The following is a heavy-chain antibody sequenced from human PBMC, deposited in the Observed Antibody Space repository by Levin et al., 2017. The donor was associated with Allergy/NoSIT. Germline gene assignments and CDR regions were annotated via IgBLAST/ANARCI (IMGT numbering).Heavy chain of an antibody. CDR1: GYTFTGYY. CDR2: INPKTGET. CDR3: ARSTGQQLVSGG. Sequence: ASVKVSCKASGYTFTGYYIHWVQKAPGQGLAWMGVINPKTGETHHAQKVPGRVTMTRDTSISTAYIEVTNLRSDDTAMYYCARSTGQQLVSGGWGQGTLVTVSS. D-gene: IGHD6-13*01. V-gene: IGHV1-2*02. J-gene: IGHJ4*02.